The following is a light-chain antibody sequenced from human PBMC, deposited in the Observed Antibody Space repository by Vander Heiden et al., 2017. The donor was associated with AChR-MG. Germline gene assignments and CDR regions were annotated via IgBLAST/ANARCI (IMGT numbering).Light chain of an antibody. CDR3: YSYAGSSTFEI. J-gene: IGLJ2*01. CDR1: SSDVGSYTH. Sequence: QSALPQPAPVPGAPGQSIPVSCTGTSSDVGSYTHVSSYRPHPGKAPILMIYEGSKRPSGVSIRFSGSKSGNTASLTISGLQAEGEADYYCYSYAGSSTFEIFGGGTKLTVL. V-gene: IGLV2-23*03. CDR2: EGS.